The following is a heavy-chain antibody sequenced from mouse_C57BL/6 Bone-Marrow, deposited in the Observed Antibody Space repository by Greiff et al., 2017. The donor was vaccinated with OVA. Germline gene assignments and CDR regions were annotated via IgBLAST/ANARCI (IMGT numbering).Heavy chain of an antibody. CDR1: GYTFTSYW. V-gene: IGHV1-55*01. J-gene: IGHJ1*03. Sequence: VQLQQPGAELVKPGASVKMSCKASGYTFTSYWITWVKQRPGQGLEWIGDIYPGSGSTNYNEKFKSKATLTVDTSSSTADIQLSSLTSEDSAVYYCARRYYGSSYWYFDVWGTGTTVTVSS. D-gene: IGHD1-1*01. CDR3: ARRYYGSSYWYFDV. CDR2: IYPGSGST.